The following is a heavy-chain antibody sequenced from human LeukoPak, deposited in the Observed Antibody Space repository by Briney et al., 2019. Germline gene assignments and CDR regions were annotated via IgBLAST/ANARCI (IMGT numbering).Heavy chain of an antibody. V-gene: IGHV4-61*01. CDR3: ARSIDCSSTSCYWGYYYGMDV. CDR2: IYYSGST. D-gene: IGHD2-2*01. CDR1: GGSASSGSYY. Sequence: NTSETLSLTCTVSGGSASSGSYYWSWIRQPPGKGPEWIGYIYYSGSTNYNPSLKSRVTISVDTSKNQFSLKLSSVTAADTAVYYCARSIDCSSTSCYWGYYYGMDVWGQGTTVTVSS. J-gene: IGHJ6*02.